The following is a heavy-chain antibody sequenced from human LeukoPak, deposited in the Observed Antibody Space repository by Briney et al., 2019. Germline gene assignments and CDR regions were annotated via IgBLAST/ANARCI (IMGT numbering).Heavy chain of an antibody. J-gene: IGHJ4*02. CDR1: GASISSNW. V-gene: IGHV4-4*02. CDR3: AREYTLYRSGWFLDY. D-gene: IGHD6-19*01. CDR2: IYYSGST. Sequence: SGTLSLTCAVSGASISSNWWNWVRQPPGKGLEWIGDIYYSGSTNYNPSLKSRATISIDTSKNQFSLNLNYVTAADTAVYYCAREYTLYRSGWFLDYWGQGTVVTVSS.